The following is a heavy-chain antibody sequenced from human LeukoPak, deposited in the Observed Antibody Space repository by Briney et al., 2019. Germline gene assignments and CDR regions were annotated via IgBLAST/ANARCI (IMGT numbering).Heavy chain of an antibody. CDR2: ISGTGYNT. J-gene: IGHJ4*02. CDR3: AKHVSGSLFYFDY. D-gene: IGHD3-10*01. Sequence: PGGSLRLSCAASGFTFRNCAMSWVRPAPGKGLEWVSGISGTGYNTYYADSVKGRFTISRDNSKNTLYLQMNSLGAEDTAVYYCAKHVSGSLFYFDYWGQRTLVTVSS. CDR1: GFTFRNCA. V-gene: IGHV3-23*01.